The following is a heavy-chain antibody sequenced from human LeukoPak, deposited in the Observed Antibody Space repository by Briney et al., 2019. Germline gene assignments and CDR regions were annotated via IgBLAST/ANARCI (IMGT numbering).Heavy chain of an antibody. CDR1: GYTFTSYG. J-gene: IGHJ6*02. CDR2: INPNSGGT. V-gene: IGHV1-2*02. Sequence: ASVKVSCKASGYTFTSYGISWVRQAPGQGLEWMGWINPNSGGTNYAQKFQGRVTMTWDTSISTAYMELSRLRSDDTAVYYCARTDMGVKDIVGVGAATRDYYYYGMDGWGQGTTVTVSS. CDR3: ARTDMGVKDIVGVGAATRDYYYYGMDG. D-gene: IGHD2-15*01.